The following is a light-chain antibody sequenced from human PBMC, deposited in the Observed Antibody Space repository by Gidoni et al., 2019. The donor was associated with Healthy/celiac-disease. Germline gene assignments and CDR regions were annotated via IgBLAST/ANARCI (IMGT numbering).Light chain of an antibody. Sequence: QSALTQPRSVYGSPGQSVTLSCTGTSSDVGGYNYVSWYQQHPGKAPKLMIYDVSKRPSGVPDRFSGSKSGNTASLTISGLQAEDEADYYCCSYAGSYTLLFGGGTKLTVL. CDR3: CSYAGSYTLL. CDR2: DVS. CDR1: SSDVGGYNY. J-gene: IGLJ2*01. V-gene: IGLV2-11*01.